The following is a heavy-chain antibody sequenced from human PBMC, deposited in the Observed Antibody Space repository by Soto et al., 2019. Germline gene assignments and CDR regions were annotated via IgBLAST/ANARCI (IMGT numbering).Heavy chain of an antibody. Sequence: ASVKVSCKASGYTFTGYYMHWVRQAPGQGXEWMGWINPNSGGTNYAQKFQGRVTMTRDTSISTAYMELSRLRSDDTAVYYCARDLSSYSSSWYNYGMDVWGQGTTVTVFS. CDR1: GYTFTGYY. D-gene: IGHD6-13*01. J-gene: IGHJ6*02. V-gene: IGHV1-2*02. CDR3: ARDLSSYSSSWYNYGMDV. CDR2: INPNSGGT.